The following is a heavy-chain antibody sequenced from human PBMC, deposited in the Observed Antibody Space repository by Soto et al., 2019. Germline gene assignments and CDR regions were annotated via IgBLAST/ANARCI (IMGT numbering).Heavy chain of an antibody. CDR2: IYYSGST. D-gene: IGHD5-18*01. CDR3: ARVDTAMAIPFDY. CDR1: GGSISSGGYY. J-gene: IGHJ4*02. Sequence: QVQLQESGPGLVKPSQTLSLTCTVSGGSISSGGYYWSWIRQHPGKGLEWIGYIYYSGSTYYNPSIKSRVTISVDTSKTQFSLKLSSVTAAETAVYYCARVDTAMAIPFDYWGQGTLVTVSS. V-gene: IGHV4-31*03.